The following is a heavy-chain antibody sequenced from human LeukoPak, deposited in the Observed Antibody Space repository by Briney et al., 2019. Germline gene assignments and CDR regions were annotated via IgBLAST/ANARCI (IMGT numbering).Heavy chain of an antibody. CDR3: ARGSGSYSRS. J-gene: IGHJ5*02. Sequence: SQTLSLTYTVSGGSISSGSYYWSWIRQPAGKGLEWIGRIYTSGSTNYNPSHKSRVTISVDTSKNQFSLKLSSVTAADTAVYYCARGSGSYSRSWGQGTLVTVSS. CDR1: GGSISSGSYY. D-gene: IGHD1-26*01. CDR2: IYTSGST. V-gene: IGHV4-61*02.